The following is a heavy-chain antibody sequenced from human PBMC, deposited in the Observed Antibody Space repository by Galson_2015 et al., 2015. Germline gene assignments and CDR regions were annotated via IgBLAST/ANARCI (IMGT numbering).Heavy chain of an antibody. D-gene: IGHD4-17*01. CDR1: GFTFSSYA. V-gene: IGHV3-23*01. CDR3: AKGDGDPSYYFDY. CDR2: ISGSGGST. J-gene: IGHJ4*02. Sequence: SLRLSCAASGFTFSSYAMSWVRQAPGTGLEWVSAISGSGGSTYYADSVKGRFTISRDNSKNTLYLQMNSLRAEDTAVYYCAKGDGDPSYYFDYWGQGTLVTVSS.